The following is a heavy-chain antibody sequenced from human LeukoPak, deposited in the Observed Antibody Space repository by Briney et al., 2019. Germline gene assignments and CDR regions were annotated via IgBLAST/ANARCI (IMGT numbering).Heavy chain of an antibody. CDR3: AREPRGYSGYAYYYYGMDV. J-gene: IGHJ6*02. V-gene: IGHV4-34*01. Sequence: PSETLSLTCAVYGGSFSGYYWSWIRQPPGKGREWIGEINHSGSTNYNPSLKSRVTISVDTSKKQFSLKLSSVTAADTAVYYCAREPRGYSGYAYYYYGMDVWGQGTTVTVSS. CDR2: INHSGST. D-gene: IGHD5-12*01. CDR1: GGSFSGYY.